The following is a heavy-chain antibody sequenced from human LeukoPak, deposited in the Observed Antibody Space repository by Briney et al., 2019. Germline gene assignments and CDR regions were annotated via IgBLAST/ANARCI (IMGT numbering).Heavy chain of an antibody. CDR2: ISAYNGNT. D-gene: IGHD3-22*01. Sequence: SVKVSCKASGYTFTSYGISWVRQAPGQGLEWMGWISAYNGNTNYAQKLQGRVTMTTDTSTSTAYMELRSLRSDDTAVYYCAREIYYYDSSGYYYAPTPYFDYWGQGTLVTVSS. CDR1: GYTFTSYG. CDR3: AREIYYYDSSGYYYAPTPYFDY. V-gene: IGHV1-18*01. J-gene: IGHJ4*02.